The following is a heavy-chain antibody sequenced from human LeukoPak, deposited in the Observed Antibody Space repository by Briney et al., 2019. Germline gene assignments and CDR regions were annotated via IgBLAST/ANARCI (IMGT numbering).Heavy chain of an antibody. Sequence: GGSLRLSCAASGFTFSSYAMSWVRQAPGKGLEWVSAIRGSGGRTYYADAVKGRFTSSRDNSKNPLYLQMNSLRAEDTAVYYCAKGERHYYDSSGYYPYYFDYWGQGTLVTVSS. CDR1: GFTFSSYA. D-gene: IGHD3-22*01. CDR3: AKGERHYYDSSGYYPYYFDY. V-gene: IGHV3-23*01. J-gene: IGHJ4*02. CDR2: IRGSGGRT.